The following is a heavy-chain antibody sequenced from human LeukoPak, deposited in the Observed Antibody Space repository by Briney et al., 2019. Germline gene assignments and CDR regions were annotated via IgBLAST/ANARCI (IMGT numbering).Heavy chain of an antibody. CDR1: GFIFSTYG. V-gene: IGHV3-23*01. J-gene: IGHJ4*02. CDR2: ISGSGDNT. CDR3: AKGGGSTWFSK. Sequence: GGSLGLSCATSGFIFSTYGMSWVRQAPGKGLEWVALISGSGDNTDYADSVKGRFTTSRDNSKHTLYLQMNTLRTDDTAVYFCAKGGGSTWFSKWGQGTLVTVSS. D-gene: IGHD6-13*01.